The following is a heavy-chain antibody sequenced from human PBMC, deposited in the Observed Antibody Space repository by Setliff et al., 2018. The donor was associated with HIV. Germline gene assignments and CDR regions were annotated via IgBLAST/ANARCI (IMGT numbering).Heavy chain of an antibody. D-gene: IGHD2-2*01. Sequence: ASVKVSCKASGYTFTDYTITWVRRAPGQGLEWMGWISANSGVTDYAQKFRGRVTMTTDASTTTAYMELTDLRSDDTAFYYCARVPAVTRGDWFDPWGQGTLVTVSS. CDR1: GYTFTDYT. CDR3: ARVPAVTRGDWFDP. V-gene: IGHV1-18*01. CDR2: ISANSGVT. J-gene: IGHJ5*02.